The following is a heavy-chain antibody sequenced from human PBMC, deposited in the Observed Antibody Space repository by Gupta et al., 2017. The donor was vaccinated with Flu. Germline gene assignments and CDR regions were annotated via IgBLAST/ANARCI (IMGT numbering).Heavy chain of an antibody. V-gene: IGHV1-69*06. J-gene: IGHJ5*02. CDR2: IIPIFGTA. CDR1: A. CDR3: AREDYSNYDTTTNWFDP. Sequence: AISWVRQAPGQGLEWMGGIIPIFGTANYAQKFQGRVTITADKSTSTAYMELSSLRSEDTAVYYCAREDYSNYDTTTNWFDPWGQGTLVTVSS. D-gene: IGHD4-4*01.